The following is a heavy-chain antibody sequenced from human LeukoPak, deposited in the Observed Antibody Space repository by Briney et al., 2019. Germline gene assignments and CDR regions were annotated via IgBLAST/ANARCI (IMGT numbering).Heavy chain of an antibody. J-gene: IGHJ6*03. D-gene: IGHD3-10*01. Sequence: AGGSLRLSCAASGFTFNNYNMNWVRQAPGKGLEWVSSISSSSSYIYYADSVKGRFTISRDNAKNSLYLQMNSLRAEDTAVYYCARISGSYYGSGGEDRSTYYYYYMDVWGKGTTVTVSS. CDR1: GFTFNNYN. CDR2: ISSSSSYI. V-gene: IGHV3-21*01. CDR3: ARISGSYYGSGGEDRSTYYYYYMDV.